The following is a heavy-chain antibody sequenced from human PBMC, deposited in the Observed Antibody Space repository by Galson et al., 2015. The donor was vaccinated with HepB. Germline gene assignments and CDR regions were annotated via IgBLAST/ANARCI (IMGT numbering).Heavy chain of an antibody. CDR2: IDPSDSYT. V-gene: IGHV5-10-1*01. CDR3: ARLGQLDPGGYYYYGMDV. CDR1: GYSFTSYW. D-gene: IGHD6-6*01. Sequence: QSGAEVKKPGESLRISCKGSGYSFTSYWISWVRQMPGKGLEWMGRIDPSDSYTNYSPSFQGHVTISADKSISTAYLQWSSLKASDTAMYYCARLGQLDPGGYYYYGMDVWGKGTTVTVSS. J-gene: IGHJ6*04.